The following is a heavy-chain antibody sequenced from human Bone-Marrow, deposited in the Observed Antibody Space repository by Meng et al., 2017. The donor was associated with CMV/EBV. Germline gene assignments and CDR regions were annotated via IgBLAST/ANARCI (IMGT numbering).Heavy chain of an antibody. CDR3: AGGGVATFDAFDI. J-gene: IGHJ3*02. Sequence: GGSLRLSCAASGFTFSSYSMNWVRQAPGKGLEWVSSISSSSSYIYYADSVKGRFTISRDNAKNSLYLQMNSLRAEDTAVYYCAGGGVATFDAFDIWGQGTMVTGSS. CDR1: GFTFSSYS. CDR2: ISSSSSYI. V-gene: IGHV3-21*01. D-gene: IGHD5-12*01.